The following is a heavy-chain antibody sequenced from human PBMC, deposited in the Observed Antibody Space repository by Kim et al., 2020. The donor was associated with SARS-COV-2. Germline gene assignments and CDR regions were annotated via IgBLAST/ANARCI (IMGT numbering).Heavy chain of an antibody. J-gene: IGHJ4*02. D-gene: IGHD5-18*01. Sequence: GGSLRLSCAASGFTFSSYAMHWVRQAPGKGLEYVSAISSNGGSTYYANSVKDRFTISRDNSKNTLYLQMGSLRAEDMAVYYCARGGTGGYSYGSFDYWGQGTLVTVSS. CDR2: ISSNGGST. CDR3: ARGGTGGYSYGSFDY. CDR1: GFTFSSYA. V-gene: IGHV3-64*01.